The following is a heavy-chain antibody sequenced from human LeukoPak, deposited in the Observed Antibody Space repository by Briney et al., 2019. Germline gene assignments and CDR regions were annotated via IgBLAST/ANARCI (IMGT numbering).Heavy chain of an antibody. Sequence: PGGSLRLSCAASGFIFSGYGMHWVRQAPGKGLEWVALIAHDESTIHYADSVKGRFTISRDNAKNTLYLQMDSLRAEDTAVYYCARDQCSGANCQVALDYWGQGTLVTVSS. V-gene: IGHV3-30*03. CDR3: ARDQCSGANCQVALDY. CDR2: IAHDESTI. CDR1: GFIFSGYG. D-gene: IGHD2-15*01. J-gene: IGHJ4*02.